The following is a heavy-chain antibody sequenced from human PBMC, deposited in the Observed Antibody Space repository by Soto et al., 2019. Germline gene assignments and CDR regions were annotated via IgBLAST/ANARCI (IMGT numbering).Heavy chain of an antibody. D-gene: IGHD1-1*01. CDR1: GGSISSGGYY. CDR3: ARVIPNWKGDAFDI. V-gene: IGHV4-31*03. J-gene: IGHJ3*02. Sequence: QVQLQESGPGLVKPSQTLSLTCTVSGGSISSGGYYWSWIRQHPGKGLEWIGYIYYSGSTYYNPSLKSRVTIAVDTSKNQFSLKLSSVTAADTAVYYCARVIPNWKGDAFDIWGQGTMVTVSS. CDR2: IYYSGST.